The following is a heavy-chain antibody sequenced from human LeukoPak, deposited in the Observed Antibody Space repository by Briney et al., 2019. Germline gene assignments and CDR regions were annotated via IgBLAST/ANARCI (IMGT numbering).Heavy chain of an antibody. CDR3: ARRLYIVRGAFDI. D-gene: IGHD2/OR15-2a*01. J-gene: IGHJ3*02. V-gene: IGHV3-53*01. CDR2: IYSGGTT. Sequence: GGSLRLSCAASGFTVSSNYMSWVRQAPGKGLEWVSVIYSGGTTYYADSVKGRFTISRDNSKNTVHLQMNNLRAEDTAMYFCARRLYIVRGAFDIWGQGTMVTVSS. CDR1: GFTVSSNY.